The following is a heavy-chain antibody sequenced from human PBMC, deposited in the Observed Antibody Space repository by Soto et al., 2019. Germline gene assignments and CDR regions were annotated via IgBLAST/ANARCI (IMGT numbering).Heavy chain of an antibody. CDR1: WLTFVDLG. J-gene: IGHJ4*02. V-gene: IGHV3-33*08. D-gene: IGHD4-17*01. CDR2: IWYDGSNK. CDR3: ARDQTSRFDGDYAFDY. Sequence: GGLHRVCYAVVWLTFVDLGMRWVLQAPGKGLEWVAVIWYDGSNKYYADSVKGRFTISRDNSKNTLYLQMNSLRAEDTAVYYCARDQTSRFDGDYAFDYWGQGTLVTVSS.